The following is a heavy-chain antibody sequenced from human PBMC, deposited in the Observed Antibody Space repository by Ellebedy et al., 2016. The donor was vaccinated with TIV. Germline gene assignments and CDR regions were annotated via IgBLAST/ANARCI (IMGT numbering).Heavy chain of an antibody. Sequence: GGSLRLXXAASGFTFSTYSMNWVRQAPGKGLEWVAFIRRSIDSISYADSVKGRFTISRDDAENSLYLQMNSLRDEDTAVYYCARGGAGFDSMNRELSFDSWGQGTLVIVSS. J-gene: IGHJ4*02. D-gene: IGHD1-26*01. CDR2: IRRSIDSI. CDR3: ARGGAGFDSMNRELSFDS. V-gene: IGHV3-48*02. CDR1: GFTFSTYS.